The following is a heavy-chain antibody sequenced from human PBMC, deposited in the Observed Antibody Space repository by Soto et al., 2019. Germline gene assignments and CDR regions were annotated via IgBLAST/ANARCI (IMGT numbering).Heavy chain of an antibody. Sequence: PSETLSLTCAVYGGSFSGYYWSWIRQPPGKGLEWIGEINHSGSTNYNPSLKSRVTISVDTSKNQFSLKLSSVTAADTAVYYCARGGSTLYSSSWYYFDYWGQGTLVTVSS. CDR1: GGSFSGYY. J-gene: IGHJ4*02. CDR3: ARGGSTLYSSSWYYFDY. D-gene: IGHD6-13*01. V-gene: IGHV4-34*01. CDR2: INHSGST.